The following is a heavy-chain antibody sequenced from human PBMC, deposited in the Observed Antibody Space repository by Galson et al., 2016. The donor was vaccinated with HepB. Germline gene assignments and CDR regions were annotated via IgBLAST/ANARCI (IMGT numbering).Heavy chain of an antibody. V-gene: IGHV3-9*01. J-gene: IGHJ4*02. CDR2: VSWNSGRI. CDR3: AKDRLIAIDCSTTSCLGAFDS. CDR1: GFTFDDYT. D-gene: IGHD2-2*01. Sequence: SLRLSCAASGFTFDDYTMHWVRQAPGKGLEWVSGVSWNSGRIDYADSVKGRFTIFRDNAKNSLYLQMNSLTAEDTALYYCAKDRLIAIDCSTTSCLGAFDSWGQGTLVTVSS.